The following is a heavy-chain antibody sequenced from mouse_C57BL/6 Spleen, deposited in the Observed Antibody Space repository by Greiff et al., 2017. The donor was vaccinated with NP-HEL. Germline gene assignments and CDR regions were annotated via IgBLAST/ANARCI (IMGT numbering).Heavy chain of an antibody. V-gene: IGHV1-19*01. CDR1: GYTFTDYY. CDR3: ARGGFITTVVRYFDV. Sequence: VQLQQSGPVLVKPGASVKMSCKASGYTFTDYYMNWVKQSHGKSLEWIGVINPYNGGTSYNQKFKGKATLTVDKSSSTAYMELNSLTSEDSAVYYCARGGFITTVVRYFDVWGTGTTVTVSS. CDR2: INPYNGGT. D-gene: IGHD1-1*01. J-gene: IGHJ1*03.